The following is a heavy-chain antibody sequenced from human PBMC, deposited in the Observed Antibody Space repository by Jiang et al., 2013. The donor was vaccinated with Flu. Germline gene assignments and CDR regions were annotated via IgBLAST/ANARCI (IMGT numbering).Heavy chain of an antibody. V-gene: IGHV1-2*02. CDR2: INPNNGGT. D-gene: IGHD6-19*01. CDR1: GYTFTGHY. Sequence: SGAEVKKPGASVKVSCKASGYTFTGHYMQWVRQAPGQGLGWMGWINPNNGGTKYAQKFQGRVTMTRDTSISTVYMDLSRLISDDTAVYYCAAAVASTAFDAFDLWGQGTMVTVSS. CDR3: AAAVASTAFDAFDL. J-gene: IGHJ3*01.